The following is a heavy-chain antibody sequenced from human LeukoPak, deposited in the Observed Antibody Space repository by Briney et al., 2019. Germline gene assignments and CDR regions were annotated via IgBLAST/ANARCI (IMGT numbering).Heavy chain of an antibody. V-gene: IGHV1-18*01. CDR2: ISAHNANT. D-gene: IGHD6-13*01. Sequence: GASVKVSCKASGYTSTSYGISWVRQAPGQGLEWMGWISAHNANTNYAQKLQGRVTMTTDTSTSTAYMELRSLRSDDTAVYYCASKGIAAAKNWFDPWGQGTLVTVSS. CDR3: ASKGIAAAKNWFDP. J-gene: IGHJ5*02. CDR1: GYTSTSYG.